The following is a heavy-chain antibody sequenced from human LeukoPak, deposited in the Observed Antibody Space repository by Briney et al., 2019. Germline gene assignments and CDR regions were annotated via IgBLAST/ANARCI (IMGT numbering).Heavy chain of an antibody. CDR2: IKSDGSDK. CDR3: ARNRGGGSGYSDY. CDR1: GFTFSSYW. Sequence: GVSLRLSCAASGFTFSSYWVDWVRQAPGRGLEWVAIIKSDGSDKDYVDSVKGLFTVSKDNAKNSLYLHMNSLRAEDTAMYYCARNRGGGSGYSDYWGQGTLVTVSS. V-gene: IGHV3-7*05. J-gene: IGHJ4*02. D-gene: IGHD3-22*01.